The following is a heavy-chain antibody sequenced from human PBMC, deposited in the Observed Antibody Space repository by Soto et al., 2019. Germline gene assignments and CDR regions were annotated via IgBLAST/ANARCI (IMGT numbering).Heavy chain of an antibody. CDR3: AMVDVYVTPSPQDV. CDR2: INAGNGNT. V-gene: IGHV1-3*01. D-gene: IGHD3-16*01. J-gene: IGHJ6*02. CDR1: GYTFTSYA. Sequence: ASVKVSCKASGYTFTSYATHWVRQAPGQRLEWMGWINAGNGNTKYSQKFQGRVTITRDTSASTAYMELSSLGSEDTAIYYCAMVDVYVTPSPQDVWGQGTTVTVSS.